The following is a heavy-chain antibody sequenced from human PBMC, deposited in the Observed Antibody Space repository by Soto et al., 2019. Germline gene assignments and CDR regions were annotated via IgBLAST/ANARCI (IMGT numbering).Heavy chain of an antibody. CDR2: INHSGST. V-gene: IGHV4-34*01. CDR1: GGSFSGYY. J-gene: IGHJ6*02. D-gene: IGHD5-18*01. CDR3: ARLGTAMGGYYYYGMDV. Sequence: SETLSLTCAVYGGSFSGYYWSWIRQPPGKGLEWIGEINHSGSTNYNPSLKSRVTISVDTSKNQFSLKLSSVTAADTAVYYCARLGTAMGGYYYYGMDVWGQGTTVTVSS.